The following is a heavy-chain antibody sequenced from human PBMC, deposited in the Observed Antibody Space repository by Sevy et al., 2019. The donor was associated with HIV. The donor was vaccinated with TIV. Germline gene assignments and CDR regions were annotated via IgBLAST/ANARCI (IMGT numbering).Heavy chain of an antibody. CDR1: GFTFSSYW. V-gene: IGHV3-7*03. CDR2: IKQEGSEK. CDR3: ARVDIVVVPAAATYYGMDV. D-gene: IGHD2-2*03. Sequence: GGSLRLSCAASGFTFSSYWMSWVRQAPGKGLEWVANIKQEGSEKYYVDSVKGRFTISRDNPKNSLYLQMNSLRAEDTAVYYCARVDIVVVPAAATYYGMDVWGQGTTVTVSS. J-gene: IGHJ6*02.